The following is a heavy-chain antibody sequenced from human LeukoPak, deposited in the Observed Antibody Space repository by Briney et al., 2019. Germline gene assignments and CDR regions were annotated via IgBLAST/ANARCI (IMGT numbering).Heavy chain of an antibody. Sequence: PSETLSLTCAVYGGSFSGYYWSWIRQPPGKGLEWIGEINHSGSTNYNPSLKSRVTISVDTSKNQFSLKLSSVTAADTAVYYCARQVAAAGTYIDYWGQGTLVTVSS. CDR1: GGSFSGYY. D-gene: IGHD6-13*01. V-gene: IGHV4-34*01. J-gene: IGHJ4*02. CDR2: INHSGST. CDR3: ARQVAAAGTYIDY.